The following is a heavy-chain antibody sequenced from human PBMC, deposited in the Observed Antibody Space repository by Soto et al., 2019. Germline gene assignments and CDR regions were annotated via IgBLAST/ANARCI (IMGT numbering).Heavy chain of an antibody. CDR3: ARGYYCSGGSCYSRLYYFEY. V-gene: IGHV3-11*01. J-gene: IGHJ4*02. CDR1: GFTFSDYY. CDR2: ISSSGSTI. D-gene: IGHD2-15*01. Sequence: GGSLRLSCAASGFTFSDYYMSWIRQAPGKGLEWVSYISSSGSTIYYADSVKGRFTISRDNAKNSLFLQMNSLRAEDTAVYYCARGYYCSGGSCYSRLYYFEYWGQGTPVNVSS.